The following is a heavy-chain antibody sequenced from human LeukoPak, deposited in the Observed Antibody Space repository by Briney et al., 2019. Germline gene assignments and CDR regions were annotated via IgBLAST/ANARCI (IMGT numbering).Heavy chain of an antibody. CDR2: IYHSGST. CDR1: GGSISSSSYY. V-gene: IGHV4-39*07. CDR3: AREIPPQPATIIPGAFDI. D-gene: IGHD3-3*01. J-gene: IGHJ3*02. Sequence: SETLSLTCTVSGGSISSSSYYWGWIRQPPGKGLEWIGSIYHSGSTYYNPSLRSRVTIAVETSKNQFSLELSSVTAADKAVYYCAREIPPQPATIIPGAFDIWGQGTMVSVSS.